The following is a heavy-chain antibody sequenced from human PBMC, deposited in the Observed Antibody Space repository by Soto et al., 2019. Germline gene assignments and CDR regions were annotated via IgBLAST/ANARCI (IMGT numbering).Heavy chain of an antibody. V-gene: IGHV4-4*02. D-gene: IGHD3-10*01. CDR2: IFHDGTA. Sequence: SESLSLTCAVSVVSMSSGKWWTCVGQSPQRGLEYIGEIFHDGTANYYPSFERRVAISVDTSKNQFSLKLTSVTAADTAIYFCARLVYDTRLNYMYFDFWGQGTLVTVSS. J-gene: IGHJ4*02. CDR3: ARLVYDTRLNYMYFDF. CDR1: VVSMSSGKW.